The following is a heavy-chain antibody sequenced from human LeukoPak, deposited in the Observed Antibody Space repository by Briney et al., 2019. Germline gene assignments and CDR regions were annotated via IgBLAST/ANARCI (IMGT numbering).Heavy chain of an antibody. D-gene: IGHD6-19*01. J-gene: IGHJ3*02. V-gene: IGHV3-7*01. CDR3: AGGAGWTSDI. Sequence: GGSLRLSCAASGFTFSRYWMNWVRQAPGKGLEWLANIKQDGSEKYYVDSVKGGFTISRDNAQNLVYLQLNSLRADDTAVYYCAGGAGWTSDIWGQGTLVLVSS. CDR1: GFTFSRYW. CDR2: IKQDGSEK.